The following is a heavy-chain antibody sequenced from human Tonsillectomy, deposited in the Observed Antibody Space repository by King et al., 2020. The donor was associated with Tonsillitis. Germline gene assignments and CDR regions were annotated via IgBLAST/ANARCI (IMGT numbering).Heavy chain of an antibody. CDR1: GFSLSTSGVG. CDR3: AHEIVEVVASTGYYNSGMDV. CDR2: IYWNDAK. D-gene: IGHD2-15*01. Sequence: ITLKESGPTLVKPTQTLTLTCTFSGFSLSTSGVGVGWIRQPPGKALEGLALIYWNDAKRYSPSLKSRLTITKDTSKNQVVLTMTNMYPVDTATYYFAHEIVEVVASTGYYNSGMDVWGQGTTVTVSS. J-gene: IGHJ6*02. V-gene: IGHV2-5*01.